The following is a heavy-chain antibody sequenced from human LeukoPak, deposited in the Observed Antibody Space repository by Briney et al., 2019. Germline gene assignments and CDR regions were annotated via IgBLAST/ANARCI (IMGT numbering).Heavy chain of an antibody. D-gene: IGHD3-3*01. CDR1: GGSFSGYY. Sequence: SETLSLTCAVYGGSFSGYYWSWIRQPPGKGLEWIGEINHSGSTNYNPSLKSRVTISVDTSKNQFSLKLSSVTAADTAVYYCASSYWSGYQYYFDYWGQGTLVTVSS. CDR2: INHSGST. V-gene: IGHV4-34*01. J-gene: IGHJ4*02. CDR3: ASSYWSGYQYYFDY.